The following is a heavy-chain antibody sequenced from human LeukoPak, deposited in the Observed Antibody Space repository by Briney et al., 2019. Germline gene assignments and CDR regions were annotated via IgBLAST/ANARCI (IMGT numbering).Heavy chain of an antibody. CDR3: ARDRYYGSGSYYTELDY. CDR2: IKQDGSEK. J-gene: IGHJ4*02. CDR1: GFTFSSYW. Sequence: PGGSLRLSCAASGFTFSSYWMSWVRQAPGKGLEWVANIKQDGSEKYYVDSVKGRFTISRDNAKNSLYLQMNSLRAEDRAVYYCARDRYYGSGSYYTELDYWGQGTLVTVSS. D-gene: IGHD3-10*01. V-gene: IGHV3-7*04.